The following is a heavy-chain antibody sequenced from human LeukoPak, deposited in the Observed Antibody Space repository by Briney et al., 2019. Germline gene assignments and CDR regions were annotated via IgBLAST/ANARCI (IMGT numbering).Heavy chain of an antibody. J-gene: IGHJ4*02. D-gene: IGHD3-10*01. CDR2: ISYDGSNK. CDR1: GFXFSNYA. Sequence: PGRSLRLSCAASGFXFSNYAMHWVRQAPGKGLEWVAVISYDGSNKYYADSVKGRFTISRDNSKNTLYLQMNSLRAEDTAVYYCARDRPTVVRGVLVYWGQGTLVTVSS. V-gene: IGHV3-30-3*01. CDR3: ARDRPTVVRGVLVY.